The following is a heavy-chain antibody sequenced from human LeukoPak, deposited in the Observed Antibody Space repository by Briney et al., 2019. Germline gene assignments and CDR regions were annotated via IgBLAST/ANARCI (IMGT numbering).Heavy chain of an antibody. Sequence: PGGSLRLSCAASGFTFSSYGMHWVRQAPGKGLEWVAVISYDGSNKYYADSVKGRFTISRDNSKNTLYLQMNSLRAEDTAVYYCARDYSSGWYRGGYFDYWGQGTLVTVSS. V-gene: IGHV3-30*03. CDR2: ISYDGSNK. CDR1: GFTFSSYG. D-gene: IGHD6-19*01. CDR3: ARDYSSGWYRGGYFDY. J-gene: IGHJ4*02.